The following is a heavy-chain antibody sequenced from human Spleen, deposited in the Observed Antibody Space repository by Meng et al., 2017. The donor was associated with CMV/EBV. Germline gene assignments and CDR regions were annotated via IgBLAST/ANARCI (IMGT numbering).Heavy chain of an antibody. D-gene: IGHD2-8*02. Sequence: GESLKISCAASGFILSSNAMSWVRQAPGKGLEWVANIKRDGSEKYYVDSVKGRFTISRDNAKNTLYLQMKSLRAEDTALYYCVTYYADIVLGPFDIWGQGTVVTVSS. V-gene: IGHV3-7*01. CDR3: VTYYADIVLGPFDI. J-gene: IGHJ3*02. CDR2: IKRDGSEK. CDR1: GFILSSNA.